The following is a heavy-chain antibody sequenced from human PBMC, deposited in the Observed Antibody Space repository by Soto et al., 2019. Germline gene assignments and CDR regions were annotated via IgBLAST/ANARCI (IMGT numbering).Heavy chain of an antibody. J-gene: IGHJ6*02. V-gene: IGHV1-2*02. D-gene: IGHD3-9*01. CDR2: ISPNSGGT. CDR1: GYTFTGYY. CDR3: ARDWEDILTGPGYGMDV. Sequence: ASVKVSCKASGYTFTGYYMHWVRQAPGQGLEWMGWISPNSGGTNYAQKFQGRVTMTRDTSINTAYMELSRLRSDDTAVYYCARDWEDILTGPGYGMDVWGQGTTVTVSS.